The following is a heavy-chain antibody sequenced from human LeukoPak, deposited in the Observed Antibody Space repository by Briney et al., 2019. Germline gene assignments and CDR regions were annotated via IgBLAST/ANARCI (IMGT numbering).Heavy chain of an antibody. J-gene: IGHJ6*03. D-gene: IGHD2-2*01. CDR3: ARDWGCSSTSCSVEGIYYYYMDV. CDR2: ISAYNGNT. Sequence: GASVKVSCKASGYTFTSYGISWVRQAPGQGLEWMGWISAYNGNTNYAQKLQGRVTMTTDTSTSTAYMELRSLRSDDTAVYYCARDWGCSSTSCSVEGIYYYYMDVWGKGTTVTIFS. CDR1: GYTFTSYG. V-gene: IGHV1-18*01.